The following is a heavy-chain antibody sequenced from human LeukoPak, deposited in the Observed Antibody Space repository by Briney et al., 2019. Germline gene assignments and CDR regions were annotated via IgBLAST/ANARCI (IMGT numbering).Heavy chain of an antibody. J-gene: IGHJ4*02. Sequence: GGSLRLSCAASGFTFSSYSMNWVRQAPGKGLEWVSSISSSSSYIYYADSVKGRFTISRDNAKNSLYLQMNSLRAEDTAVYYCARDQYLAYCGGDCYSGQFDYWGQGILVTVSS. V-gene: IGHV3-21*01. CDR2: ISSSSSYI. CDR1: GFTFSSYS. CDR3: ARDQYLAYCGGDCYSGQFDY. D-gene: IGHD2-21*02.